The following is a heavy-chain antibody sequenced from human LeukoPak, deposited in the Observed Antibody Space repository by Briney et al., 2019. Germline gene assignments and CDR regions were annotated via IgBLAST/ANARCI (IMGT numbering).Heavy chain of an antibody. Sequence: RGSLRLSCAASGFTFSSYSMNWVRQAPGKGLEWGSSISSSSSYIYYADSVKGRFTISRDNAKNSLYLQINSLRAEDTAVYYCGRLPSYYGSSLYPDYWGQGTLVTVSS. CDR2: ISSSSSYI. J-gene: IGHJ4*02. CDR3: GRLPSYYGSSLYPDY. CDR1: GFTFSSYS. D-gene: IGHD2-2*01. V-gene: IGHV3-21*04.